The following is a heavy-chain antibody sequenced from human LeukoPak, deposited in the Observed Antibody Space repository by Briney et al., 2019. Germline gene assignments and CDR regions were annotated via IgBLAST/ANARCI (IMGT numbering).Heavy chain of an antibody. D-gene: IGHD6-19*01. CDR1: GFTFSTYV. CDR3: GRDGPGIAVAGYFDY. CDR2: ISYDGSSK. J-gene: IGHJ4*02. V-gene: IGHV3-30*03. Sequence: GGSLRLSCAASGFTFSTYVMHWVRQAPGKGLEWVAVISYDGSSKYYADSVRGRFTISRDNSKNTLYLEMNSVRGEDTAVYYCGRDGPGIAVAGYFDYWGQGTLVTVSS.